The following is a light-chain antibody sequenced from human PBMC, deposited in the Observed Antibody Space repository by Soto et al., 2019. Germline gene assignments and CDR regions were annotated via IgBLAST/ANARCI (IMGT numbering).Light chain of an antibody. V-gene: IGKV3-20*01. CDR2: DAS. CDR1: QSVSSNY. Sequence: PWERATLSCRASQSVSSNYLAWYQQKPGQAPRLLIYDASSRATGIPDRFSGSGSETDFTLTISRLEPEDFAVYYCQQYGSSPWTFGQGTKVEIK. J-gene: IGKJ1*01. CDR3: QQYGSSPWT.